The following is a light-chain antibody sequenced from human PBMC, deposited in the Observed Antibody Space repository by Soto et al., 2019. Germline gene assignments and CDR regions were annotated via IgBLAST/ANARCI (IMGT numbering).Light chain of an antibody. CDR3: QQYYSFPLT. J-gene: IGKJ4*01. CDR2: AAS. Sequence: VIWMTQSPSVVSASAGDKVTLNCRMSQGVGTYVAWYRQRPGKAPDLLIYAASILQSGVPSRFSGSGSERDFTLTIRNLQSADSAIYYCQQYYSFPLTFGGGTKVEIK. V-gene: IGKV1D-8*01. CDR1: QGVGTY.